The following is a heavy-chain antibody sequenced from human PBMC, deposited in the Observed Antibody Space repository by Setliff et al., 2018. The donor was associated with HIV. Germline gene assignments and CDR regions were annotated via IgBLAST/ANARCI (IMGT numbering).Heavy chain of an antibody. V-gene: IGHV3-30*04. CDR3: VRDDSNGPNSLDP. Sequence: GGSLRLSCVASSGFAFSDNPMNWVRQAPGKGPECVAVISDDGSAKYYGDSVKGRFTISRDNSKDTLYLDLNSLRSEDTAAYYCVRDDSNGPNSLDPLGQGTLVTVSS. D-gene: IGHD2-8*01. J-gene: IGHJ5*02. CDR1: GFAFSDNP. CDR2: ISDDGSAK.